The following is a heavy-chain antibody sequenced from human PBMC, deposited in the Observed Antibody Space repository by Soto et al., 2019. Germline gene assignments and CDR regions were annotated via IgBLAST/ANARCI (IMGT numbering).Heavy chain of an antibody. CDR1: GYSFTSYW. J-gene: IGHJ6*02. CDR2: IYPGDSDT. CDR3: ARHPIDYGSGNYGMDV. V-gene: IGHV5-51*01. D-gene: IGHD3-10*01. Sequence: PGESLKISCKGSGYSFTSYWIGWVRQMPGKGLEWMGIIYPGDSDTRYSPSFQGQVTISADKSISTAYLQWSSLRASDTAMYYCARHPIDYGSGNYGMDVWGQGTTVTVSS.